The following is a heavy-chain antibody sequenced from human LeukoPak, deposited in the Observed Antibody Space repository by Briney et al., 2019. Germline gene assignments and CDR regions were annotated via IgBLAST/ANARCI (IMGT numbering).Heavy chain of an antibody. CDR1: GFSFNTYA. Sequence: PGGSLRLSCAASGFSFNTYAMSWVRQAPGKGLEWVSAISGSGVNTYYADSVKGRFTISRDNSKNTLYLQMNSLRPDDTAVYYCAKDDDCGTATCYSGGAFDIWGQGTLVSVSS. J-gene: IGHJ3*02. V-gene: IGHV3-23*01. CDR2: ISGSGVNT. CDR3: AKDDDCGTATCYSGGAFDI. D-gene: IGHD2-2*01.